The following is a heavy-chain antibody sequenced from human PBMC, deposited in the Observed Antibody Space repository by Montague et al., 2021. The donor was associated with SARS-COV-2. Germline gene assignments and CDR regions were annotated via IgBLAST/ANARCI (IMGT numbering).Heavy chain of an antibody. CDR1: GGSISSFY. J-gene: IGHJ4*02. Sequence: SETLSLTCTVSGGSISSFYWSWFRQPPGKGLEWIGYISDSGSTNYNPSLTSRVTMSVDTSKDQSSLKVNSVTAADTAVYYCARHYSATLPAVYWGQGTLVTVSS. D-gene: IGHD2-15*01. V-gene: IGHV4-59*08. CDR3: ARHYSATLPAVY. CDR2: ISDSGST.